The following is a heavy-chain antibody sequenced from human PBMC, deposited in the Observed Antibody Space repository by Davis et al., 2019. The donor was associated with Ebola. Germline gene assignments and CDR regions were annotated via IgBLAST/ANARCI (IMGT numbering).Heavy chain of an antibody. CDR3: ARGYSLNY. CDR1: GFTFSSYS. Sequence: GESLKISCAASGFTFSSYSMNWVRQAPGKGLEWVSYISSSSSTIYYADSVKGRFNISRDNSKNTLYLQMNSLRAEDTAVYYCARGYSLNYWGQGTLVTVSS. D-gene: IGHD6-13*01. J-gene: IGHJ4*02. V-gene: IGHV3-48*01. CDR2: ISSSSSTI.